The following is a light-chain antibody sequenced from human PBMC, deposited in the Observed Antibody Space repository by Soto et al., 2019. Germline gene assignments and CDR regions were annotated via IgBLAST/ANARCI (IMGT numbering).Light chain of an antibody. CDR3: QQYYSSPVT. CDR1: QGISSY. V-gene: IGKV1-8*01. J-gene: IGKJ4*01. Sequence: ALRVTQSPSSFSASTGDRVNITCRASQGISSYLAWYQQKPGESPKLLIYAASTLQSGVPPRFSGSGSGADFTLTISGLQSEDFATYYCQQYYSSPVTFGGGTKVEIK. CDR2: AAS.